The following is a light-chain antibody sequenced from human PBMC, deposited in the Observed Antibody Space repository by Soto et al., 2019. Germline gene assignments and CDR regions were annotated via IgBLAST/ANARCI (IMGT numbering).Light chain of an antibody. CDR2: DAT. V-gene: IGKV1-39*01. CDR1: QSISSY. J-gene: IGKJ4*01. CDR3: QQSYSTPPLT. Sequence: DIQMTQSPSSLSASVGDRVTITCRASQSISSYLNWYQQKPGKAPKLLIYDATSLQSGVPSRFSGSGSGTDFTLTISSLQPVDFATYYCQQSYSTPPLTFGGGTKVEIK.